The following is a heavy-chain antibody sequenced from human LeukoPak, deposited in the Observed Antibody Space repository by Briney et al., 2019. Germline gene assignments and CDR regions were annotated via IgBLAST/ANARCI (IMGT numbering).Heavy chain of an antibody. V-gene: IGHV3-30*04. CDR1: GFTFGDYA. CDR3: AKGIHSGYDLDY. D-gene: IGHD5-12*01. J-gene: IGHJ4*02. CDR2: ISYDGSNK. Sequence: GGSLRLSCTASGFTFGDYAMSWVRQAPGKGLEWVAVISYDGSNKYYADSVKGRFTISRDNSKNTLYLQMNSLRAEDTAVYYCAKGIHSGYDLDYWGQGTLVTVSS.